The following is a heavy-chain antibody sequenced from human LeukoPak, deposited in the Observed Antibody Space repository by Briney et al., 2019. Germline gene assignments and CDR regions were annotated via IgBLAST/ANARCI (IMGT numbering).Heavy chain of an antibody. J-gene: IGHJ6*03. Sequence: ASVKVSCKVSGYTFTDYYMHWVQQAPGKGLEWMGLVDPEDGETIYAEEFQGRVTITADTSTDTAYMELSSLRSEDTAVYYCATGSKRPGYCSGGSCQRMVYYYYMDVWGKGTTVTVSS. CDR3: ATGSKRPGYCSGGSCQRMVYYYYMDV. CDR1: GYTFTDYY. V-gene: IGHV1-69-2*01. D-gene: IGHD2-15*01. CDR2: VDPEDGET.